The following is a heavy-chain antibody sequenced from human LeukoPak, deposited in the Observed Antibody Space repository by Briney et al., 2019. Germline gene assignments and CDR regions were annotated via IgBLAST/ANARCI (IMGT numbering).Heavy chain of an antibody. CDR2: IIPILGIA. V-gene: IGHV1-69*04. D-gene: IGHD3-3*01. J-gene: IGHJ3*02. CDR3: ARTYDFGRGPPGDAFDN. CDR1: GGTFSSYA. Sequence: SVKVSCKASGGTFSSYAISWVRQAPGQGLEWMGRIIPILGIANYAQKFQGRVTITADKSTSTAYMELSSLRSEDTAVYYCARTYDFGRGPPGDAFDNWGPGTLVTVSS.